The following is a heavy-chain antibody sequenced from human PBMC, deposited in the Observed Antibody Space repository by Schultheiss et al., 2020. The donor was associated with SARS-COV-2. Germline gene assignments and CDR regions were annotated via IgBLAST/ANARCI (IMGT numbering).Heavy chain of an antibody. J-gene: IGHJ6*02. CDR1: GFTFSSYG. CDR3: AKGVQLWSYGMDV. Sequence: GGSLRLSCAASGFTFSSYGMHWVRQAPGKGLEWVAFISYDGSNKYYADSVKGRFTISRDNSKNTLYLQMNSLRAEETAVYYCAKGVQLWSYGMDVWGQG. V-gene: IGHV3-30*18. CDR2: ISYDGSNK. D-gene: IGHD5-18*01.